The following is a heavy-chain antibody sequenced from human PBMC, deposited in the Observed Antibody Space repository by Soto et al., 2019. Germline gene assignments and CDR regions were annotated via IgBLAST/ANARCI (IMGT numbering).Heavy chain of an antibody. CDR1: EFDFRSYG. V-gene: IGHV3-30*03. Sequence: QVQLVASGGGVAKPGRPLRLAGAASEFDFRSYGIHWVRQAPGRALEWVAAASYGGRGTYYADSAKGRFTVSKEISKNTVFLQMNALRHEDTALYFCVRDSGWPILNFDSWGQGTLVTVSS. CDR2: ASYGGRGT. D-gene: IGHD3-10*01. CDR3: VRDSGWPILNFDS. J-gene: IGHJ4*02.